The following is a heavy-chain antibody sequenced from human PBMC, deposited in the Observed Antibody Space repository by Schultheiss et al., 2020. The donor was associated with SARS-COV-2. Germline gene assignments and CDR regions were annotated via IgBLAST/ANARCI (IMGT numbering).Heavy chain of an antibody. J-gene: IGHJ4*02. CDR3: ARGLMSIAVPFDY. CDR2: IYHSGST. D-gene: IGHD6-19*01. V-gene: IGHV4-30-2*01. CDR1: GGSISSGGYS. Sequence: LRLSCAVSGGSISSGGYSWSWIRQPPGKGLEWIGYIYHSGSTYYNPSLKSRVTISVDTSKNQFSLKLSSVTAADTAVYYCARGLMSIAVPFDYWGQGTLVTVSS.